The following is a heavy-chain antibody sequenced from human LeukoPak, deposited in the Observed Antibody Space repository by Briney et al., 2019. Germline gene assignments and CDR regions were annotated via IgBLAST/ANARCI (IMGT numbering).Heavy chain of an antibody. CDR2: ISSSSSTI. Sequence: GGSLRLSCAASEFTSSRYSMNWVPQAPGKGLERVSCISSSSSTIYYADSVKGRFSISRDNAKNSLYLQMNSLRAEDTAVYYYDRGGSYYNEAFDIWGQGTMVTVSS. CDR1: EFTSSRYS. V-gene: IGHV3-48*01. D-gene: IGHD1-26*01. CDR3: DRGGSYYNEAFDI. J-gene: IGHJ3*02.